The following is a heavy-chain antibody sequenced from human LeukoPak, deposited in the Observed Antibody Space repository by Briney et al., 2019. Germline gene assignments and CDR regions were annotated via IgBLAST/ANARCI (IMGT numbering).Heavy chain of an antibody. J-gene: IGHJ4*02. CDR1: GGTFSSYA. V-gene: IGHV1-69*04. D-gene: IGHD3-3*01. CDR3: ARDDFFDY. Sequence: ASVKVSCKASGGTFSSYAISWGRQAPGQGLEWMGRIIPILGIANYAQKFQGRGTITADKSTSTGYSELSSLRAEDTAVYYCARDDFFDYWGQGTLVTVSS. CDR2: IIPILGIA.